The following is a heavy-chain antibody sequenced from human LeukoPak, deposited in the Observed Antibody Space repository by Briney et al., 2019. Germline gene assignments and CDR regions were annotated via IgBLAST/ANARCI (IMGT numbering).Heavy chain of an antibody. CDR1: GYTLTELS. D-gene: IGHD3-22*01. CDR2: FDLEDGET. CDR3: AEAGSGYYYDSSGYSYFQH. Sequence: ASVKVSCKVSGYTLTELSMHWVRQAPGKGLEWMGGFDLEDGETIYAQKFQGRVTMTEDTSTDTAYMELSSLRSEDTAVYYCAEAGSGYYYDSSGYSYFQHWGQGTLVTVSS. J-gene: IGHJ1*01. V-gene: IGHV1-24*01.